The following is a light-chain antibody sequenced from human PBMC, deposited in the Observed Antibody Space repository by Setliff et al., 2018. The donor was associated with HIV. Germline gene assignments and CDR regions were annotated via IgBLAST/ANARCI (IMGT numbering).Light chain of an antibody. CDR2: DVS. CDR3: SSYTSTLYG. V-gene: IGLV2-14*03. Sequence: QSALIQPPSVSGSPGQSVTISCTGTSSDVGGYNYVSWYQQHPGKAPKLIIYDVSNRPSGVSNRFSGSKSGNTASLTISGLQAEDETDYYCSSYTSTLYGVGSGTKV. J-gene: IGLJ1*01. CDR1: SSDVGGYNY.